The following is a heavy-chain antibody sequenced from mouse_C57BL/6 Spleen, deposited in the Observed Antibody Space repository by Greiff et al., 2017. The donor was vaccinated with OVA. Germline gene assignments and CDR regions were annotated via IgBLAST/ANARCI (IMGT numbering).Heavy chain of an antibody. CDR1: GYTFTDYN. CDR3: ARVYYYGSSPGWFAY. Sequence: VQLQQSGTGLVKPGASHNIPCKASGYTFTDYNMDWVKQSHGKSLEWIGDINPNNGGTIYNQKFKGKATLTVDKSSSTAYMELRSLTSEDTAVYYCARVYYYGSSPGWFAYWGQGTLVTVSA. D-gene: IGHD1-1*01. V-gene: IGHV1-18*01. CDR2: INPNNGGT. J-gene: IGHJ3*01.